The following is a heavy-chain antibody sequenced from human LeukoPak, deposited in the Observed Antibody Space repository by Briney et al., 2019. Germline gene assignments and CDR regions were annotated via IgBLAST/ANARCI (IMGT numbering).Heavy chain of an antibody. D-gene: IGHD1-26*01. CDR1: GFTFSSYA. CDR2: ISGSGGST. V-gene: IGHV3-23*01. Sequence: GGSLRLSCAASGFTFSSYAMSWFRQAPGKGLEWVSAISGSGGSTYYADSVKGRFTISRDNAKNSLYLQMNSLRAEDTAVYYCARVSYYDAFDIWGQGTMVTVSS. CDR3: ARVSYYDAFDI. J-gene: IGHJ3*02.